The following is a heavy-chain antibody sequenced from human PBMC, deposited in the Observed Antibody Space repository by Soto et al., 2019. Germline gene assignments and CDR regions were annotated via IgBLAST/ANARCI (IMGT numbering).Heavy chain of an antibody. J-gene: IGHJ4*02. CDR1: GGTFNSYT. Sequence: SVKVSCKASGGTFNSYTINWVRQAPGQGLEWMGGIITIFGTANYAQKFQGRVTITADESTSTAYMELSSLRSEDTAVYYCARDYLGYCSGGSCPRTVHYWGQGTLVTVSS. V-gene: IGHV1-69*13. CDR2: IITIFGTA. CDR3: ARDYLGYCSGGSCPRTVHY. D-gene: IGHD2-15*01.